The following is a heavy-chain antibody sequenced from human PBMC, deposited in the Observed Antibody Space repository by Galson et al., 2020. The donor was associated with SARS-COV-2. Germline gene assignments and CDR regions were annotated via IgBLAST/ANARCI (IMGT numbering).Heavy chain of an antibody. CDR3: ARVGGNDGWNWFDP. CDR2: IYYSGGT. CDR1: GGSMSKYY. Sequence: SETLSLTCSVSGGSMSKYYWSWIRQSPGKGLEWIGNIYYSGGTKYNPSLKSRVSMSVNTSENQFSLKLNSVTAADTAVYYFARVGGNDGWNWFDPWGQGTLVTVSS. J-gene: IGHJ5*02. V-gene: IGHV4-59*01. D-gene: IGHD1-1*01.